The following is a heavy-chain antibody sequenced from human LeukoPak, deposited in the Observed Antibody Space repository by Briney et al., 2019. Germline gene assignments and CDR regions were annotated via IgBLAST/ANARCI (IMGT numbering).Heavy chain of an antibody. V-gene: IGHV3-30-3*01. Sequence: GGSLRLSCAASGFTFSSYAMHWVRQAPGKGLEWVAVISYDGSNKYYADSVKGRFTISRDNSKNTLYLQMNSLRAEDTAVYYCASEIPSGYDSDYWGQGTLVTVSS. J-gene: IGHJ4*02. CDR3: ASEIPSGYDSDY. CDR1: GFTFSSYA. CDR2: ISYDGSNK. D-gene: IGHD5-12*01.